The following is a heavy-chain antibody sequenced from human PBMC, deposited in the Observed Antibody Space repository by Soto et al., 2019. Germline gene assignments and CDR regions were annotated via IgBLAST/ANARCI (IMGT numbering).Heavy chain of an antibody. CDR2: ISAYNGNT. V-gene: IGHV1-18*01. D-gene: IGHD6-13*01. CDR1: GYTFTSYG. J-gene: IGHJ4*02. Sequence: VSCKASGYTFTSYGISWVRQAPGQGLEWMGWISAYNGNTNYAQKLQGRVTMTTDTSTSTAYMELRSLRSDDTAVYYCARDGRLIAAAGSIGFDYWGQGTLVTVSS. CDR3: ARDGRLIAAAGSIGFDY.